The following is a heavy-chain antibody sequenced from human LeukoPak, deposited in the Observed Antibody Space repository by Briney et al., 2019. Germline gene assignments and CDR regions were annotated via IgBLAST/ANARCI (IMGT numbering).Heavy chain of an antibody. V-gene: IGHV3-7*01. D-gene: IGHD6-19*01. CDR3: ARDMSEWLARGLFDY. J-gene: IGHJ4*02. CDR1: GFTFSSYW. CDR2: IKQDGSEK. Sequence: GGSLRLSCAASGFTFSSYWMSWVRQAPGKGLEWVANIKQDGSEKYYVDSVKGRFTISRDNAKNSLYLQMNSLRAEDTAVYYCARDMSEWLARGLFDYWGQGTLVTVSS.